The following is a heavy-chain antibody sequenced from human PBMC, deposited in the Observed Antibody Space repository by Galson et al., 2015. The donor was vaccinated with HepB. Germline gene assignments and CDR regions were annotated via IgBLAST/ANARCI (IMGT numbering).Heavy chain of an antibody. D-gene: IGHD3-10*01. CDR3: ARDPGMVRGVIIFDY. CDR1: GFTFSTYG. Sequence: SLRLSCAASGFTFSTYGMNWVRQAPGKGLEWVSYISSRSSTIYYADSVKGRFTISRDNAKDSLYLQMNSLRAEDTAVYYCARDPGMVRGVIIFDYWGQGTLATVSS. J-gene: IGHJ4*02. V-gene: IGHV3-48*01. CDR2: ISSRSSTI.